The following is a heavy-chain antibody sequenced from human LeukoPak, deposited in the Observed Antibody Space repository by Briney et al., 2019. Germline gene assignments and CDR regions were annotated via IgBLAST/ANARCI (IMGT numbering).Heavy chain of an antibody. CDR2: ISYDGSNK. D-gene: IGHD4-17*01. J-gene: IGHJ4*02. CDR3: AKDLAGYGDYSFDY. CDR1: GFTFSSYG. Sequence: GGSLRLSCAASGFTFSSYGMHWVRQAPGKGLEWVAVISYDGSNKYYADSVKGRFTISRDNSKNTLYLQMNSLRAEDTAVYYCAKDLAGYGDYSFDYWGQGTLVTVSS. V-gene: IGHV3-30*18.